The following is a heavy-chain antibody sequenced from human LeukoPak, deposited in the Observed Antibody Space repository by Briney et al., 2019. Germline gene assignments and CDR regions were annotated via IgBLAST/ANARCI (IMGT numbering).Heavy chain of an antibody. J-gene: IGHJ4*02. D-gene: IGHD3-22*01. CDR2: IKSKTDGGTT. V-gene: IGHV3-15*01. CDR1: GFTFSNAW. Sequence: GGSLRLPCAASGFTFSNAWMSWVRQAPGKGLEWVGRIKSKTDGGTTDYAAPVKGRFTISRDDSKNTLYLQMNSLKTEDTAVYYCTTLGLAYYYDSSVPDYWGQGTLVTVSS. CDR3: TTLGLAYYYDSSVPDY.